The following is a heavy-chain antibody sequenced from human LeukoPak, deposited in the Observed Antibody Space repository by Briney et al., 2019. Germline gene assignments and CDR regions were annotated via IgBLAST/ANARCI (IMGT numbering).Heavy chain of an antibody. J-gene: IGHJ6*03. CDR3: ARIQLGYGDYFYYYYYYMDV. Sequence: GASVKVSCKASGYTFNSYGISWARQAPGQGLEWMGWISAYNGNTNYAQKLQGRVTMTTDTSTSTAYMELRSLRSDDTAVYYCARIQLGYGDYFYYYYYYMDVWGKGTTVTVSS. V-gene: IGHV1-18*01. CDR1: GYTFNSYG. CDR2: ISAYNGNT. D-gene: IGHD4-17*01.